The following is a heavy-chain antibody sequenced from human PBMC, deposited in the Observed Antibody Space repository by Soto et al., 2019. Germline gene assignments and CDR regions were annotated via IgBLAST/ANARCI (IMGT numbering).Heavy chain of an antibody. Sequence: QVQLVQSGAEVKKPGSSVKVSCKASGGTFSSYAISWVRQAPGQGLEWMGGIIPIFGTANYAQKFQGRVTIAADESRSTAYMELSSLRSEDTAVYYCARQVDYDYVWGSYRAYFDYWGQGTLVAVSA. V-gene: IGHV1-69*19. CDR1: GGTFSSYA. CDR2: IIPIFGTA. CDR3: ARQVDYDYVWGSYRAYFDY. D-gene: IGHD3-16*02. J-gene: IGHJ4*02.